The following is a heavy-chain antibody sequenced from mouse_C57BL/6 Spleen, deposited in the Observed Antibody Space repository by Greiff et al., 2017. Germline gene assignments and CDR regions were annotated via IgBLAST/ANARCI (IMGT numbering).Heavy chain of an antibody. CDR3: ARHYGTGYAMDY. CDR1: GFTFSDYY. Sequence: EVMLVESGGGLVQPGGSLKLSCAASGFTFSDYYMYWVRQTPEKRLEWVAYISNGGGSTYYPDTVKGRFTISRDNAKNTLYLQMSRLKSEDTAMYYCARHYGTGYAMDYWGQGTSVTVSS. D-gene: IGHD1-1*02. V-gene: IGHV5-12*01. CDR2: ISNGGGST. J-gene: IGHJ4*01.